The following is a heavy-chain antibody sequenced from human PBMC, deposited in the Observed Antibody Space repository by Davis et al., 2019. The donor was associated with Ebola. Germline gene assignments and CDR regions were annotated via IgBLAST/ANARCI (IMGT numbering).Heavy chain of an antibody. V-gene: IGHV4-34*01. CDR3: ARDRDTPKWDDAFDI. CDR1: GGSFSGYY. J-gene: IGHJ3*02. D-gene: IGHD5-24*01. CDR2: INHSGST. Sequence: PSETLSLTCAVYGGSFSGYYWSWIRQPPGKGLEWIGEINHSGSTNYNPSLKSRVTISVDTSKNQFSLKLSSVTAADTAVYYCARDRDTPKWDDAFDIWGQGTMVTVSS.